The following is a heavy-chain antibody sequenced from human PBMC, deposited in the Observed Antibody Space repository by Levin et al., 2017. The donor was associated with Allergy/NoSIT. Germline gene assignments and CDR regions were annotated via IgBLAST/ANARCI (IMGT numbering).Heavy chain of an antibody. CDR2: ISAYNGNT. V-gene: IGHV1-18*01. J-gene: IGHJ3*02. CDR3: ARDLYDYIWGSYRYTVAFDS. Sequence: ASVKVSCKASGYTFTSYGISWVRQAPGQGLEWMGWISAYNGNTNYAQKLQGRVTMTTDTSTSTAYMELRSLRSDDTAVYYCARDLYDYIWGSYRYTVAFDSWGQGTMVTVSS. CDR1: GYTFTSYG. D-gene: IGHD3-16*02.